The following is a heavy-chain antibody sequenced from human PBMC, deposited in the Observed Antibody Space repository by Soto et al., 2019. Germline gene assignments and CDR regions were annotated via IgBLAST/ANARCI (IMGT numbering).Heavy chain of an antibody. CDR2: IYWDDDK. D-gene: IGHD2-15*01. J-gene: IGHJ4*02. V-gene: IGHV2-5*02. Sequence: QINLKESGPPMVRPAQTLTLTCAFSGVSLTTTRMGVAWIRQPPGKALEWLSLIYWDDDKRYSPSLKNRLTESKDTCTNRLVLTITNISPDDTCTYFFAHAGDFDLLSFDRWGPGTLVTVS. CDR1: GVSLTTTRMG. CDR3: AHAGDFDLLSFDR.